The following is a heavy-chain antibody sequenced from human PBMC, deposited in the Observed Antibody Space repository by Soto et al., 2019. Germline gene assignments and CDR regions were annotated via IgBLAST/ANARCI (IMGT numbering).Heavy chain of an antibody. CDR3: VRLIGNSWLDF. CDR1: GDRVSSSSVT. Sequence: TLSLTCAISGDRVSSSSVTWNWIRQSPSRGLEWLGRTYYRSKWYNDYAESVKSRITINPDTSKNQFSLHLNFVTPEDTAVYYCVRLIGNSWLDFWGQGTLVTVSS. CDR2: TYYRSKWYN. D-gene: IGHD1-26*01. V-gene: IGHV6-1*01. J-gene: IGHJ5*01.